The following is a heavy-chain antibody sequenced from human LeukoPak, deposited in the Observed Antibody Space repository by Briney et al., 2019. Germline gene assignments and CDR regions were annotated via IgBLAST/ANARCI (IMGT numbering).Heavy chain of an antibody. CDR3: ATDQTGANDAFDI. CDR1: GYTFTTYG. V-gene: IGHV1-24*01. Sequence: GASVKVSCKASGYTFTTYGISWVRQAPGQGLEWMGSFDPEDGETMYAQKFQGRVTMTEDTSTDTAYMELSSLRSEDTAVYYCATDQTGANDAFDIWGQGTMVTVSS. J-gene: IGHJ3*02. D-gene: IGHD1-26*01. CDR2: FDPEDGET.